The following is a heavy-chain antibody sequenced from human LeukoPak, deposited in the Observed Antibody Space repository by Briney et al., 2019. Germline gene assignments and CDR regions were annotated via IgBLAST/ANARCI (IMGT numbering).Heavy chain of an antibody. V-gene: IGHV4-59*01. CDR2: IFYSGST. Sequence: SETLSLTCTVSGGSISSYYWSWIRQPPGKGLEWIGDIFYSGSTNYNPSLRSRVTISVDTSKNQFSLKLSSVTAADTAVYYCARAWARHYDILTGHGGWFDPWGQGTLVTVSS. CDR3: ARAWARHYDILTGHGGWFDP. CDR1: GGSISSYY. D-gene: IGHD3-9*01. J-gene: IGHJ5*02.